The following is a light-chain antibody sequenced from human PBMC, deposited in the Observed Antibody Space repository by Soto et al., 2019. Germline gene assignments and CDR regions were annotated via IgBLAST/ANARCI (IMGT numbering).Light chain of an antibody. CDR2: DAS. CDR3: QQRSNWPPIT. J-gene: IGKJ5*01. Sequence: EIVMTHSPGTLSVSPGERVTLSCSASESISSHLAWYQQKPGQAPRLLIYDASNRATGIPVRFSGSGSGTDFTLTISSLEPEDFAVYYCQQRSNWPPITFGHGTRLE. CDR1: ESISSH. V-gene: IGKV3-11*01.